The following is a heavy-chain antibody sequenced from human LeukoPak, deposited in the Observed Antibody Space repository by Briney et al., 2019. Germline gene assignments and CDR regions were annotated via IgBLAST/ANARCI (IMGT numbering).Heavy chain of an antibody. J-gene: IGHJ6*02. Sequence: SQTLSLTCTVSGGSISSGGYYWSWFRQHPGKGLEWIGYIYNSGTSYYNPSLKGRVIISVDASKNQFSLKLSSVTVADTAVYYCAVNGWFGANMDVWGQGTTVTVSS. CDR3: AVNGWFGANMDV. V-gene: IGHV4-31*03. CDR1: GGSISSGGYY. D-gene: IGHD3-10*01. CDR2: IYNSGTS.